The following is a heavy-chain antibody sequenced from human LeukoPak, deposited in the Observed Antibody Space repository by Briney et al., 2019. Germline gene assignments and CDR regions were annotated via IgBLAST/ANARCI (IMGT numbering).Heavy chain of an antibody. V-gene: IGHV3-23*01. Sequence: GGSLRLSCAASGFTFSSSAMSWVRQAPGKGLEWVSAISNNGGYTYYADSVQGRFTISRDNSKNTLYLQMNSLRAEDTAAYYCAKDAEYYYYGMDVWGQGTTVTVSS. CDR2: ISNNGGYT. J-gene: IGHJ6*02. CDR1: GFTFSSSA. CDR3: AKDAEYYYYGMDV.